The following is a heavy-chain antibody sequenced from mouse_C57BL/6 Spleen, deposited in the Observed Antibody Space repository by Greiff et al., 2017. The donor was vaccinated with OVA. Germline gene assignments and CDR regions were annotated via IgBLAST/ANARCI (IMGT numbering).Heavy chain of an antibody. CDR3: TIDQYIYAMDY. V-gene: IGHV5-9-1*02. CDR1: GFTFSSYA. CDR2: ISRGGDYT. D-gene: IGHD1-3*01. Sequence: EVMLVESGEGLVKPGGSLKLSCAASGFTFSSYAMSWVRQTPEKRLEWVAYISRGGDYTYYADTVTSRFTISRDNTRNTLYLQMSSLKSEDTAMYYCTIDQYIYAMDYWGQETSVTDSS. J-gene: IGHJ4*01.